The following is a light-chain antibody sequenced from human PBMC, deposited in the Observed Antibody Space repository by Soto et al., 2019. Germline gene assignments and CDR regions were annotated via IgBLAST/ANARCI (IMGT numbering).Light chain of an antibody. Sequence: QSALTQPASVSGSPGESITISCTGTSRDVGGYNYVSWYQQHPGKAPKLMIYEVSNRRSGVSNRFSGSKSGNTASLPISGLQAEDEADYSCSSYTTSSTPHVVFGGGTKLTVL. CDR2: EVS. CDR1: SRDVGGYNY. CDR3: SSYTTSSTPHVV. V-gene: IGLV2-14*01. J-gene: IGLJ2*01.